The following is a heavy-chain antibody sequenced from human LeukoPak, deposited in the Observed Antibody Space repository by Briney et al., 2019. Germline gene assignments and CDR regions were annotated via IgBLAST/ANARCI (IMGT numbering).Heavy chain of an antibody. D-gene: IGHD2/OR15-2a*01. Sequence: PRGSLRLSCAASGFALTSYAMSWVRQAPGQGLEWVSSISISGVSTYYADSVKGRFTISRDNSENTLHLQMNSLRVEDTAIYFCARCIVLRQGWCNCFDPWGQGTLVTVSS. V-gene: IGHV3-23*01. CDR2: ISISGVST. J-gene: IGHJ5*02. CDR1: GFALTSYA. CDR3: ARCIVLRQGWCNCFDP.